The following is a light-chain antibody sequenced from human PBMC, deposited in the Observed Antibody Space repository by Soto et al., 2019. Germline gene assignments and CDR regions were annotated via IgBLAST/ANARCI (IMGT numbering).Light chain of an antibody. Sequence: DIQLTQSPSFLSASVGDRVTITCRASQDLSTYLAWYQQKPGKVPKLLIYAASTLQSGVPSRFSGSGSGTEFTLTISSLQPDDFATYYCQHWTDYSWTFGQGTKVEVK. CDR1: QDLSTY. J-gene: IGKJ1*01. V-gene: IGKV1-9*01. CDR3: QHWTDYSWT. CDR2: AAS.